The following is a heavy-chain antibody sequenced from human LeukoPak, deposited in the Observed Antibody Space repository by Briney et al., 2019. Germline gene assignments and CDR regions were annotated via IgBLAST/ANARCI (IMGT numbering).Heavy chain of an antibody. CDR1: GFTFSNYA. CDR2: ISGSGGST. CDR3: AKDVKYSYGPLLDY. Sequence: GGSLRLSCGASGFTFSNYAMSWVRQAPGKGLGWVSAISGSGGSTYYADSVKGRFTISRDNSKNTLYLQMNSLRAEDTAVYYCAKDVKYSYGPLLDYWGQGTLVTVSS. V-gene: IGHV3-23*01. D-gene: IGHD5-18*01. J-gene: IGHJ4*02.